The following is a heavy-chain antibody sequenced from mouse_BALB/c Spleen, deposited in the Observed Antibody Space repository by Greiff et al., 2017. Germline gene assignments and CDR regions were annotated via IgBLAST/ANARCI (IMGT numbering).Heavy chain of an antibody. CDR2: IWSGGST. CDR1: GFSLTSYG. D-gene: IGHD1-1*01. CDR3: ARNYYGSSYYFDY. Sequence: VQGVESGPGLVQPSQSLSITCTVSGFSLTSYGVHWVRQSPGKGLEWLGVIWSGGSTDYNAAFISRLSISKDNSKSQVFFKMNSLQANDTAIYYCARNYYGSSYYFDYWGQGTTLTVSS. V-gene: IGHV2-2*02. J-gene: IGHJ2*01.